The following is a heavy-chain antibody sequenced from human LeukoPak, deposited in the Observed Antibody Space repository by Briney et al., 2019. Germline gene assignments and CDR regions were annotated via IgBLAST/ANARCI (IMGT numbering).Heavy chain of an antibody. CDR2: IYDSGST. Sequence: SETLSLTCTVSGGSISSYYWSWIRQPPGKGLEWIGYIYDSGSTNYNPSLKSRVTISVDTSKNQFSLKLSSVTAADTAVYYCARDQRAAGTSGIDYWGQGTLVTVSS. CDR3: ARDQRAAGTSGIDY. CDR1: GGSISSYY. J-gene: IGHJ4*02. D-gene: IGHD6-13*01. V-gene: IGHV4-59*12.